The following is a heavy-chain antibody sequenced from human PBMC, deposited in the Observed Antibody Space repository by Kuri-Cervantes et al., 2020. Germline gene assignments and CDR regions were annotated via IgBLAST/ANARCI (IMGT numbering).Heavy chain of an antibody. V-gene: IGHV1-18*04. CDR3: ARELLGYCSPTTCQPFDY. CDR1: GYTFTSYY. D-gene: IGHD2-2*01. CDR2: ISAYSGNT. J-gene: IGHJ4*02. Sequence: ASVKVSCKASGYTFTSYYMHWVRQAPGQGLEWMGWISAYSGNTDYAQNLQGRVTMTTDTSTSTAYMELRSLRSDDTAVYYCARELLGYCSPTTCQPFDYWGQGTLVTVSS.